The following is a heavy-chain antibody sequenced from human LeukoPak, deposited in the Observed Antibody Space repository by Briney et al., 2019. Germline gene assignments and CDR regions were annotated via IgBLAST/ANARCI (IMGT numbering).Heavy chain of an antibody. J-gene: IGHJ4*02. CDR1: GYTFTGYY. CDR2: INPNSGGT. CDR3: ARCDSGSYYLLGY. Sequence: ASLKVSCKASGYTFTGYYMHWVRQAPGQRLEWMGWINPNSGGTNYAQKFQGRVTMTRDTSISTAYMELSRLGSDDTAVYYCARCDSGSYYLLGYWGQGTLVTVSS. D-gene: IGHD1-26*01. V-gene: IGHV1-2*02.